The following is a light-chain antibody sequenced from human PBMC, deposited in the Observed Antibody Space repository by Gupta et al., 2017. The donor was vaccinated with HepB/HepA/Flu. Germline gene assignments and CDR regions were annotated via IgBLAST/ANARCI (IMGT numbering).Light chain of an antibody. V-gene: IGLV2-8*01. CDR1: SSDVGGYNY. J-gene: IGLJ1*01. CDR3: GSDADSSSYV. CDR2: EVT. Sequence: QSALTQPPPASGSPGQSVTISCTGTSSDVGGYNYVSWYQQHPGKAPKLIIYEVTKRPAGVPGRFSGSKAGNTASLTVSGLQAEDEADYYCGSDADSSSYVFGTGIKVTVL.